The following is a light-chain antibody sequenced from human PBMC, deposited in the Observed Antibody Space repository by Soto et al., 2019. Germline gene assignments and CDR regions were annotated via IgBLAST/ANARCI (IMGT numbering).Light chain of an antibody. CDR2: EVN. CDR3: TSYRGSSTLDV. Sequence: QSALTQPASVSGSPGQSITISCTGTSSDVGGYNYVSWYQQYPGKAPKLIIYEVNKRPSGVSNRFSGSKSGNTASLTISGLQADDESDYYCTSYRGSSTLDVFGTGTKVTVL. V-gene: IGLV2-14*01. J-gene: IGLJ1*01. CDR1: SSDVGGYNY.